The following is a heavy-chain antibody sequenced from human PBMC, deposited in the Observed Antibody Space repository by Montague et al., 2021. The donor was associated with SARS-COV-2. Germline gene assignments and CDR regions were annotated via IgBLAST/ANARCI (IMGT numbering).Heavy chain of an antibody. CDR2: TYYRSKWYY. J-gene: IGHJ4*02. V-gene: IGHV6-1*01. CDR3: ARDPRYSLSWSFDY. D-gene: IGHD6-13*01. Sequence: CAISGDSVSSNTAAWNWIRQSPSRGLEWLGRTYYRSKWYYDYAVSVKSRMTTSPDTSKNQFSLQLSSVTLEDRAVYYCARDPRYSLSWSFDYWGQGTLVTVSS. CDR1: GDSVSSNTAA.